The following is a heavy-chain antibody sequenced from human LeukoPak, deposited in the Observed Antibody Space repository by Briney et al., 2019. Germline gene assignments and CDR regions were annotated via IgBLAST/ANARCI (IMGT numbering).Heavy chain of an antibody. J-gene: IGHJ3*02. Sequence: SETLSLTCTVSAGSISNYYWSWIRQPPGKGLEWIGYISYSGSTNYNPSLKSRVTISVDTSKNQFSLKLSSVTAADTAVYYCARDRGAYDFWSGYPAAAFDIWGQGTMVTVSS. CDR3: ARDRGAYDFWSGYPAAAFDI. V-gene: IGHV4-59*12. CDR2: ISYSGST. CDR1: AGSISNYY. D-gene: IGHD3-3*01.